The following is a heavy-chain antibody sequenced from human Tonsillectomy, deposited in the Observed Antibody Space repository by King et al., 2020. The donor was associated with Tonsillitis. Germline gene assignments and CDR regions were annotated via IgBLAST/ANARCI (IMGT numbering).Heavy chain of an antibody. Sequence: QLVQSGAEVKKPGASVKVSCKASGYTFTGYYMHWVRQAPGQGLEWMGWIDPNNGDTNSAQKFQGRVTLTRDTSISTAYMELRRLRSDDTAVYYCARGEGSSSDLYYYGMDVWGKGTTVTVSS. CDR2: IDPNNGDT. CDR1: GYTFTGYY. CDR3: ARGEGSSSDLYYYGMDV. V-gene: IGHV1-2*02. J-gene: IGHJ6*04. D-gene: IGHD6-6*01.